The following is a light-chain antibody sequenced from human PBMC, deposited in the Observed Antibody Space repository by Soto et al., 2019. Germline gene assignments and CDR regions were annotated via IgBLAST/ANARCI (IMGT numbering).Light chain of an antibody. Sequence: EIVLTQSPGTLSLFPGERATLSCRASESVSTSYLAWYQQKPGQAPRLLIYGASGRATGIPDRFSVSASGTDFTLPISRLEPEDFAVYYCQHYGTSALFGPGTKVDIK. V-gene: IGKV3-20*01. CDR2: GAS. CDR1: ESVSTSY. J-gene: IGKJ3*01. CDR3: QHYGTSAL.